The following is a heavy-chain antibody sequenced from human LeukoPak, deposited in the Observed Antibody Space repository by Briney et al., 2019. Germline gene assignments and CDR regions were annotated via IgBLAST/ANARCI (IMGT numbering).Heavy chain of an antibody. CDR3: ARDSHYYDSSGYYDSPRWYFDL. CDR2: ISSSSSYI. Sequence: GGSLRLSCAASGFTFSSYSMNWVRQAPGKGLEWVSSISSSSSYIYYADSVEGRFTISRDNAKNSLYLQMNSLRAEDTAVYYCARDSHYYDSSGYYDSPRWYFDLWGRGTLVTVSS. CDR1: GFTFSSYS. D-gene: IGHD3-22*01. J-gene: IGHJ2*01. V-gene: IGHV3-21*01.